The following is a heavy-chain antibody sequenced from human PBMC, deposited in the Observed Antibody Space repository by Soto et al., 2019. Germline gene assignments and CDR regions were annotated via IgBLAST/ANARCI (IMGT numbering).Heavy chain of an antibody. D-gene: IGHD3-16*02. CDR3: AKTARGHRSLIGYYDYVWGSYPPPPFDY. V-gene: IGHV3-23*01. J-gene: IGHJ4*02. Sequence: EVQLLESGGGLVQPGGSLRLSCAASGFTFSSYAMSWVRQAPGKGLEWVSAISGSGGSTYYADSVKGRFTISRDNSKNTLYLQMNSLRAEDTAVYYCAKTARGHRSLIGYYDYVWGSYPPPPFDYWGQGTLVTVSS. CDR2: ISGSGGST. CDR1: GFTFSSYA.